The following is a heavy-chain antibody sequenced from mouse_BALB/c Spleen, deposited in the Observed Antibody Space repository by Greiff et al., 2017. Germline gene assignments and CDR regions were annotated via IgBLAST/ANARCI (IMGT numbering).Heavy chain of an antibody. Sequence: EVQGVESGGGLVQPGGSLRLSCATSGFTFTDYYMSWVRQPPGKALEWLGFIRNKANGYTTEYSASVKGRFTISRDNSQSILYLQMNTLRAEDSATYYCARDQSSASFAYWGQGTLVTVSA. CDR2: IRNKANGYTT. D-gene: IGHD1-1*01. J-gene: IGHJ3*01. V-gene: IGHV7-3*02. CDR1: GFTFTDYY. CDR3: ARDQSSASFAY.